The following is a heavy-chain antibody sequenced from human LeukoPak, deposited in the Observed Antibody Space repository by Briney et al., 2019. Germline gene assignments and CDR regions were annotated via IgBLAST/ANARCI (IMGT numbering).Heavy chain of an antibody. Sequence: SETLSLTCTVSTASPNNIGYYWGWIRQPPGEGLEWLGIVNYSGYTYYNPSLRSRVSINVDTAKNQFSLKLSSVTAADTAVYYCVRQKGHSSSWWYFDYWAQGTLVTVSS. D-gene: IGHD6-19*01. V-gene: IGHV4-39*01. J-gene: IGHJ4*02. CDR1: TASPNNIGYY. CDR2: VNYSGYT. CDR3: VRQKGHSSSWWYFDY.